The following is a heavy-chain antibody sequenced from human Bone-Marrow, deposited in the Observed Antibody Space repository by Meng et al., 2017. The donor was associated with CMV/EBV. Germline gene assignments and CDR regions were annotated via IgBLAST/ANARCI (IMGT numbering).Heavy chain of an antibody. CDR1: GFTFSGSA. D-gene: IGHD2-2*01. J-gene: IGHJ2*01. CDR3: TTYCSSTSCPAAAGWYFDL. CDR2: IRSKANSYAT. Sequence: GESLKISCAASGFTFSGSAMHWVRQASGKGLEWVGRIRSKANSYATAYAASVKGRFTISRDDSKNTAYLQMNSLKTEDTAVYYCTTYCSSTSCPAAAGWYFDLWGRGTLVTVSS. V-gene: IGHV3-73*01.